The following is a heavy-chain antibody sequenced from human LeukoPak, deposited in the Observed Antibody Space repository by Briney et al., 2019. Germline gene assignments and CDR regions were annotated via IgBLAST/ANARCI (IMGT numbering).Heavy chain of an antibody. CDR1: SGSIRNSNYY. CDR3: ARDADH. CDR2: IYTSGST. Sequence: SETLSLTCTVSSGSIRNSNYYWGWIRQPPGKGLEWIGRIYTSGSTNYNPSLKSRVTISVDTSKNQFSLKLSSVTAADTAVYYCARDADHWGQGTLVTVSS. J-gene: IGHJ4*02. V-gene: IGHV4-61*02.